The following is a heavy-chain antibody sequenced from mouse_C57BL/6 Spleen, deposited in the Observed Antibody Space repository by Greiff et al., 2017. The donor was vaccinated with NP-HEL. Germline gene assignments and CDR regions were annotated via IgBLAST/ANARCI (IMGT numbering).Heavy chain of an antibody. Sequence: ESGPGLVKPSQSLSLTCSVTGYSITSGYYWNWIRQFPGNKLEWMGYISYDGSNNYNPSLKNRISITRDTSKNQFFLKLNSVTTEDTATYYCARDDDYDEGYWGQGTSVTVSS. CDR3: ARDDDYDEGY. V-gene: IGHV3-6*01. CDR2: ISYDGSN. D-gene: IGHD2-4*01. J-gene: IGHJ4*01. CDR1: GYSITSGYY.